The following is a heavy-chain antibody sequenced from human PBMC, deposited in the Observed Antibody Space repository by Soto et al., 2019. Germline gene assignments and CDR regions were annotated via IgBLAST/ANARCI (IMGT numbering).Heavy chain of an antibody. CDR1: GGSVSSGIYY. CDR3: ARGLAAAAHNWFDP. J-gene: IGHJ5*02. D-gene: IGHD6-13*01. CDR2: IYYSGST. Sequence: SETLSLTCTVSGGSVSSGIYYWSWIRHPPGKGLEWIGYIYYSGSTNYNPSLKSRVTISVDTSKNQFSLKLSSVTAADTAVYYCARGLAAAAHNWFDPWGPGTPVTV. V-gene: IGHV4-61*01.